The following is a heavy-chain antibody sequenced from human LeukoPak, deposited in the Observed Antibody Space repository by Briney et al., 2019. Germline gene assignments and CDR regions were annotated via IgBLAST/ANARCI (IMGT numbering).Heavy chain of an antibody. D-gene: IGHD6-19*01. CDR1: GFPFSSYW. J-gene: IGHJ5*02. CDR2: IEQDGSEK. CDR3: ARGRSVAGP. V-gene: IGHV3-7*01. Sequence: GGPLRLPCAASGFPFSSYWMGWVRQAPGKGLEWVANIEQDGSEKYYVDSVKGRFTISRDNAKNSLYLQMNSLRAEDTAVYYCARGRSVAGPWGQGTLVTVSS.